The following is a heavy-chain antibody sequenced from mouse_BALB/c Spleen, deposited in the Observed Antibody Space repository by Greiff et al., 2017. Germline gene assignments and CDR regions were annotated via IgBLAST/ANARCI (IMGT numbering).Heavy chain of an antibody. CDR2: IWSGGST. CDR3: ARKEYYGNLYAMDY. V-gene: IGHV2-2*02. Sequence: QVQPQQSGPGLVQPSQSLSITCTVSGFSLTSYGVHWVRQSPGKGLEWLGVIWSGGSTDYNAAFISRLSISKDNSKSQVFFKMNSLQANDTAIYYCARKEYYGNLYAMDYWGQGTSVTVSS. J-gene: IGHJ4*01. D-gene: IGHD2-1*01. CDR1: GFSLTSYG.